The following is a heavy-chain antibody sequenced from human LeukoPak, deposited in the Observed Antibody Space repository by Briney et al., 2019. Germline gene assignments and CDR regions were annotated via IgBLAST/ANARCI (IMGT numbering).Heavy chain of an antibody. J-gene: IGHJ6*03. CDR1: GGTFSSYA. CDR2: IIPIFGRA. D-gene: IGHD4-17*01. CDR3: ARESGDDYGDYDYYYYYMDV. Sequence: SVKVSCKASGGTFSSYAINWVRQTPGQGPEWMGGIIPIFGRANYAQKFQGRVTMTTDESTSTAYMELSSLRSEDTAVYYCARESGDDYGDYDYYYYYMDVWGKGTTVTVSS. V-gene: IGHV1-69*05.